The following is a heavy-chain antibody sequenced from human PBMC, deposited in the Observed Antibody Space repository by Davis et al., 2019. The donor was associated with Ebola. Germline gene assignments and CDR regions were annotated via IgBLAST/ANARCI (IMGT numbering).Heavy chain of an antibody. D-gene: IGHD2-21*02. J-gene: IGHJ4*02. Sequence: TLSLTCTVSGDSISHYYWSWIRQPPGKALEWVALIYWDGEKRYSPSLENRLTITKGTSENQVVLTLTNVDPVDTATYYCAHSGDWSAFYFDYWGPGTLVTVSS. CDR2: IYWDGEK. CDR1: GDSISHYYW. V-gene: IGHV2-5*08. CDR3: AHSGDWSAFYFDY.